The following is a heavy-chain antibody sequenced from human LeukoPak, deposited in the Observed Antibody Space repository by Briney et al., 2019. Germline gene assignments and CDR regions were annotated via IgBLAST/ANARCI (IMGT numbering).Heavy chain of an antibody. D-gene: IGHD3-22*01. J-gene: IGHJ4*02. CDR3: TKINAYHYDSSGYYFDY. CDR1: GYIFSSYS. Sequence: GGSLRLSCAASGYIFSSYSMNWVRQAPGKGLEWVSGISGSGGNTYYADSVKGRFTISRDNSKSTLYLQVNSLRAEDTAVYYCTKINAYHYDSSGYYFDYWGQGTLVTVSS. CDR2: ISGSGGNT. V-gene: IGHV3-23*01.